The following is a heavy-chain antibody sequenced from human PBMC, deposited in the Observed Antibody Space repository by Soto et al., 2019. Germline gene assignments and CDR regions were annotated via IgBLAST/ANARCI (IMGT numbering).Heavy chain of an antibody. CDR2: IYFSGST. D-gene: IGHD6-6*01. J-gene: IGHJ4*02. CDR3: ARILSIADRDY. CDR1: GGSISSYY. V-gene: IGHV4-59*01. Sequence: PSETRSLTCTVSGGSISSYYWSWIRQPPGKGLEWIGYIYFSGSTNYHPSLKSRVTISVDTSKNQFSLKLSSVTAADTAVYYCARILSIADRDYWGQGTLVTVSS.